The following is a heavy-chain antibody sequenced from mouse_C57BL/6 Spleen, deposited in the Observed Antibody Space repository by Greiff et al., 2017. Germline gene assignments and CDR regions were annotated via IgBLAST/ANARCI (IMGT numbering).Heavy chain of an antibody. CDR2: IHPNSGST. D-gene: IGHD2-3*01. Sequence: QVQLQQPGAELVKPGASVKLSCKASGYTFTSYWMHWVKQRPGQGLEWIGMIHPNSGSTNYNEKFKSKVTLTVDKSSSTAYMQLSSLTSEDSAVYYGAGYYSYWYFDVWGTGTTVTVSS. CDR1: GYTFTSYW. V-gene: IGHV1-64*01. CDR3: AGYYSYWYFDV. J-gene: IGHJ1*03.